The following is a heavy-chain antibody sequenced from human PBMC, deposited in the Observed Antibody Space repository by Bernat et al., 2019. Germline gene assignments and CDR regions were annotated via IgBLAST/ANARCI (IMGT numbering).Heavy chain of an antibody. CDR3: ARALRRVPDAFDI. CDR2: ISSSGSTI. V-gene: IGHV3-48*03. D-gene: IGHD4-17*01. J-gene: IGHJ3*02. CDR1: GFTFSSYE. Sequence: EVQLVESGGGLVQPGGSLRLSCAASGFTFSSYEMNWVRQAPGKGLEWVSYISSSGSTIYYADSVKGRFTNSRDNAKNSLYLQMNSMRAEDTAVYYCARALRRVPDAFDIWGRGKMVTVSS.